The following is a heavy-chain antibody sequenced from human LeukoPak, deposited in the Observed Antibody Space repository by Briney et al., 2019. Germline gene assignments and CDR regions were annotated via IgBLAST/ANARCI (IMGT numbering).Heavy chain of an antibody. CDR2: ISSSGSTI. J-gene: IGHJ1*01. CDR1: RFTFSSYE. V-gene: IGHV3-48*03. Sequence: PGGSLRLSCAASRFTFSSYEINWVRQATGKGLEWVSYISSSGSTIYYADSVTGRFTISRDNAKNSLYLHMNRLRAEDTAVYYCARDWQHWGQGTLVTVSS. CDR3: ARDWQH.